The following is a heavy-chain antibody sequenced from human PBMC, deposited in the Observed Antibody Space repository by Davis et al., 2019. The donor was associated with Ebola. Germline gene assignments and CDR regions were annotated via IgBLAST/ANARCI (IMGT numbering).Heavy chain of an antibody. J-gene: IGHJ3*02. V-gene: IGHV4-59*12. CDR1: GGSISSYY. D-gene: IGHD5-24*01. Sequence: PGGSLRLSCTVSGGSISSYYWRWIRQPPGKGLEWIGYIHYIGNSKYNPSLKSRVSMSVDTSKNQFSLKLSSVTAADTAVYYCARGWAFDIWGQGTMVTVSS. CDR3: ARGWAFDI. CDR2: IHYIGNS.